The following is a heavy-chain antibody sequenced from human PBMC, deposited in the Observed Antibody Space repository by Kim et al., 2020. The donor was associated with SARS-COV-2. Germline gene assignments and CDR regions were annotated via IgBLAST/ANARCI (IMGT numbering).Heavy chain of an antibody. D-gene: IGHD5-12*01. CDR3: ARDAGYSGYDFDY. V-gene: IGHV4-39*02. CDR1: GGSISSSSYY. J-gene: IGHJ4*02. CDR2: IYYSGST. Sequence: SETLSLTCTVSGGSISSSSYYWGWIRQPPGKGLEWIGSIYYSGSTYYNPSLKSRVTISVDTSKNQFSLKLSSVTAADTAVYYCARDAGYSGYDFDYWGQG.